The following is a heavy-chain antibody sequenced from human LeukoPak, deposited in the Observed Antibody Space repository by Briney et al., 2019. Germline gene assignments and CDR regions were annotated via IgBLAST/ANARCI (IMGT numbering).Heavy chain of an antibody. J-gene: IGHJ4*02. V-gene: IGHV4-39*07. CDR3: ARMTTVVTVDY. CDR1: GDSISSSNSY. CDR2: LYYSGSS. Sequence: PSETLSLTCTVSGDSISSSNSYRGWIRQPPGKGLEWIGSLYYSGSSYYNPSLKSRVTISVDTSKSQFSLNLSSVTAADTAVYYCARMTTVVTVDYWGQGTLVTVSS. D-gene: IGHD4-23*01.